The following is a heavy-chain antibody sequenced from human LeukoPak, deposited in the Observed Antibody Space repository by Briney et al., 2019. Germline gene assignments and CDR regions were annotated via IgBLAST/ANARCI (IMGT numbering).Heavy chain of an antibody. V-gene: IGHV3-20*04. Sequence: GGSLRLSCAASGFTFDDYGLSWLRQAPGKGLEWVSGVNWNGGSTDYADSVKGRFTISRDNAKNSLYLQMDSLRAEDTALYYCARRESTYQNYYYFYYMDVWGKGTTVTVSS. CDR3: ARRESTYQNYYYFYYMDV. CDR2: VNWNGGST. CDR1: GFTFDDYG. J-gene: IGHJ6*03.